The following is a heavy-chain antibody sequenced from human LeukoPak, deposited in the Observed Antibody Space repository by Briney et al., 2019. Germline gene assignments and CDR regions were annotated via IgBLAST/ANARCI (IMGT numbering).Heavy chain of an antibody. CDR1: GFTFSDYY. J-gene: IGHJ4*02. D-gene: IGHD5-24*01. CDR3: ARDVGGMATDYYFDS. V-gene: IGHV3-11*01. Sequence: GGSLRLSCAASGFTFSDYYMSWIRQSPGKGLQWVSSVSGSGSIIYYADSVKGRFTISRDNAKNSLYLQMSSLRADDTAVYFCARDVGGMATDYYFDSWGQGTLVTVSS. CDR2: VSGSGSII.